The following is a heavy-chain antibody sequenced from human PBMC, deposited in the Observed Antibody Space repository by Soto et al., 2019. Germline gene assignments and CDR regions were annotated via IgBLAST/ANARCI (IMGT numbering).Heavy chain of an antibody. CDR2: IYTSGST. Sequence: SETLSLTCTVSGGSLSSYYWSWIRQPAGKGLEWIGRIYTSGSTNYNPSLTSRVPKSVDTSKNQFSLKLSSVTAADTAVYYCARALGYCSGGSCYSWWFDPWGQGTLVTVSS. V-gene: IGHV4-4*07. CDR3: ARALGYCSGGSCYSWWFDP. J-gene: IGHJ5*02. CDR1: GGSLSSYY. D-gene: IGHD2-15*01.